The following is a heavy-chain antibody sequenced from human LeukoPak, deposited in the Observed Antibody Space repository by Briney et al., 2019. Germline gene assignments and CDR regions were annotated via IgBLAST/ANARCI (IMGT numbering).Heavy chain of an antibody. CDR2: INPSGGST. V-gene: IGHV1-46*01. J-gene: IGHJ5*02. Sequence: ASVKVSCKASGYTFTSYYMHWVRQAPGQGLEWMGIINPSGGSTSYAQKFQGRVTMTRDTSTSTVYMELSSLRSEDTAVYYCAGVRAVAPPQNWFDPWGQGTLVTVSS. D-gene: IGHD6-19*01. CDR1: GYTFTSYY. CDR3: AGVRAVAPPQNWFDP.